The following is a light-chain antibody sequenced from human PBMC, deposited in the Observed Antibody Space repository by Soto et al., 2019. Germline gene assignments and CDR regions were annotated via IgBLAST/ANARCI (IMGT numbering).Light chain of an antibody. V-gene: IGLV2-14*01. CDR2: EFS. CDR1: SSDVGGYNY. J-gene: IGLJ1*01. CDR3: SSYADDSVYV. Sequence: SALTQPASVARSPGQSITIACTATSSDVGGYNYVAWFHQPPGKAPNLVIYEFSNRPSGVCHRFSASKSGNTASLTISQLHAGDEATYYCSSYADDSVYVLGAETKGTVL.